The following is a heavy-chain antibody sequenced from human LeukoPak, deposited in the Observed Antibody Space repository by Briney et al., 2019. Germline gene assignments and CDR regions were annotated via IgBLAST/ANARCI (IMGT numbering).Heavy chain of an antibody. Sequence: GGSLRLSCAASGFAFRSFDMSWVRQAPGKGLEWVSSPSGSGDTTYYADSVKGRFTISRDNSNNTLYLQMNSLRAEDTALYYCAKDRSLTLPTFERSGYYYYWGQGTLVTVSS. V-gene: IGHV3-23*01. CDR1: GFAFRSFD. J-gene: IGHJ4*02. CDR3: AKDRSLTLPTFERSGYYYY. CDR2: PSGSGDTT. D-gene: IGHD3-22*01.